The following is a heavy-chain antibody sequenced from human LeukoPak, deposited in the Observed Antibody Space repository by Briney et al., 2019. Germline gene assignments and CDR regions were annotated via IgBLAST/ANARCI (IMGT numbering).Heavy chain of an antibody. Sequence: SQTLSLTCAVSGGSISSGGYSWSWIRQPPGKGLEWIGEINHSGSTNYNPSLKSRVTISVDTSKNQFSLKLSSVTAADTAVYYCARGVGIVVVITSCWFDPWGQGTLVTVSS. V-gene: IGHV4-30-2*01. D-gene: IGHD3-22*01. CDR1: GGSISSGGYS. CDR2: INHSGST. J-gene: IGHJ5*02. CDR3: ARGVGIVVVITSCWFDP.